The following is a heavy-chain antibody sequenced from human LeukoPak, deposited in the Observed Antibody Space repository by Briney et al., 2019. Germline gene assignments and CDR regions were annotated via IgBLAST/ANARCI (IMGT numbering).Heavy chain of an antibody. CDR3: ARDSYDYVWGSYPRPVDY. V-gene: IGHV4-34*01. CDR1: GGSFSGYY. CDR2: INHSGST. Sequence: PSETLSLTCAVYGGSFSGYYWSWIRQPPGKGLEWIGEINHSGSTNYNPSLTSRGTISVETDKNQCSLKKRYMNAADTAVYYCARDSYDYVWGSYPRPVDYWGQGTLVTVSS. D-gene: IGHD3-16*02. J-gene: IGHJ4*02.